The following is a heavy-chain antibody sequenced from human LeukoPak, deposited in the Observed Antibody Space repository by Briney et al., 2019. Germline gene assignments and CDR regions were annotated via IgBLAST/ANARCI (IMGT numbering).Heavy chain of an antibody. CDR2: IVVGSGNT. CDR3: AAEGRPTVVTFRKGAVDL. J-gene: IGHJ3*01. Sequence: SVKVPCKASGFTFTSSAVQWVRQARGQRLEWIGWIVVGSGNTNYAQKFQERVTITRDMSTSTVYMELSSLRSEDTAVYYCAAEGRPTVVTFRKGAVDLWGQGTMVTVSS. V-gene: IGHV1-58*01. D-gene: IGHD4-23*01. CDR1: GFTFTSSA.